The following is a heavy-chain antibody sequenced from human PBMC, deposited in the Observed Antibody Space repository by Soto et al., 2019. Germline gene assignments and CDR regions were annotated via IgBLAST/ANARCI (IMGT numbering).Heavy chain of an antibody. D-gene: IGHD3-10*01. CDR1: GYSFTTYY. V-gene: IGHV5-51*01. Sequence: PGGALKISCKGSGYSFTTYYICWGRQMPGKGLEWMGIIYPGDSDTRYSPSFQGQVTISADKSISTAYLQWSSLKASDTAMYYCAKKDGLYYFDYWGQGTLVTVSS. CDR3: AKKDGLYYFDY. J-gene: IGHJ4*02. CDR2: IYPGDSDT.